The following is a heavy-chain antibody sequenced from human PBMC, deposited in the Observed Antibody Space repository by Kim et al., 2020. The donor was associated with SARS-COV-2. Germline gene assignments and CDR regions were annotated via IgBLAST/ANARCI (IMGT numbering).Heavy chain of an antibody. J-gene: IGHJ4*02. CDR3: ARAGYYGSGSYFLDY. D-gene: IGHD3-10*01. Sequence: DSGKGRFTISRDNSKNTLYLQMNSLRAEDTAVYYCARAGYYGSGSYFLDYWGQGTLVTVSS. V-gene: IGHV3-30*01.